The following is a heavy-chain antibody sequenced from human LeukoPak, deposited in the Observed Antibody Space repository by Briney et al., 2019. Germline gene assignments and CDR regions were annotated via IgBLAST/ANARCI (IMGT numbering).Heavy chain of an antibody. Sequence: PGGSLRLSCAASGFTFSSYSMNWVRQAPGKGLEWVSSISSSSSYIYYADSVKGRFTTSRDNAKNSLYLQMNTLRAEDTAIYYCARGPVALCSGGVCSPKPTFDYWGQGTLVTVSS. D-gene: IGHD2-15*01. CDR2: ISSSSSYI. CDR1: GFTFSSYS. CDR3: ARGPVALCSGGVCSPKPTFDY. V-gene: IGHV3-21*01. J-gene: IGHJ4*02.